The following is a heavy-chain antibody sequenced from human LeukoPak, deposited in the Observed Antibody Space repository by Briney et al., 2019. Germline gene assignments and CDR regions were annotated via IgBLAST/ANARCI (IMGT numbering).Heavy chain of an antibody. D-gene: IGHD1-1*01. CDR2: IYYSGST. CDR3: ARGPGTLHY. CDR1: GGSISSGDYY. V-gene: IGHV4-30-4*01. J-gene: IGHJ4*02. Sequence: SETLSLTCTVSGGSISSGDYYWSWIRQPPGKGLEWIGYIYYSGSTYYNPSLKSRVTISVDTSKNQVSLQLNSVTPEDTAVYYCARGPGTLHYWGQGTLVTVSS.